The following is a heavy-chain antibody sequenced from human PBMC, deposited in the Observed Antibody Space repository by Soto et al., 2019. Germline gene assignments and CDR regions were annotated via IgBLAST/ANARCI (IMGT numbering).Heavy chain of an antibody. D-gene: IGHD1-1*01. CDR2: ITGSGDAT. J-gene: IGHJ3*02. CDR3: AKRQLSGGPFHT. Sequence: EVQLLVSGGDLVQPGGSLRLTCAASGFTFPNYVMSWARQAPGKGLQWVSTITGSGDATYYADSLRGRFTISIDNSKPTLYMDISSLRAEDTAVYYCAKRQLSGGPFHTWGQGTMVTV. V-gene: IGHV3-23*01. CDR1: GFTFPNYV.